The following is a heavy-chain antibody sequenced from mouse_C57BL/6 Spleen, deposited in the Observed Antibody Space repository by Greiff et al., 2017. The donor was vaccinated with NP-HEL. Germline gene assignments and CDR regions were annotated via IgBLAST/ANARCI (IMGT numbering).Heavy chain of an antibody. CDR2: IYPRDGST. CDR1: GYTFTDYT. D-gene: IGHD2-12*01. CDR3: ARDDYSGRAWFAY. J-gene: IGHJ3*01. Sequence: QVQLQQSDAELVKPGASVKISCKVSGYTFTDYTIHWMKQRPGQGLEWIGYIYPRDGSTKYNEKFKGKATLTADKSSSKAYMQLNSLTSEDSAVYFCARDDYSGRAWFAYWGQGTLVTVSA. V-gene: IGHV1-78*01.